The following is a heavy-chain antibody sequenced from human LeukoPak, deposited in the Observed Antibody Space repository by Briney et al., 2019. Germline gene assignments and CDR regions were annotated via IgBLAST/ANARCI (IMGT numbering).Heavy chain of an antibody. CDR2: IYQSGST. J-gene: IGHJ4*02. Sequence: SETLSLTCGVSGGSISSGDFSWNWIRQPPGKGLEWIGCIYQSGSTSYNSSLKSRVIMSVDKSRNQFSLNLISVTAADTAVYYCARGYSGGGYYIDHWGLGTLVTVSS. D-gene: IGHD5-12*01. CDR1: GGSISSGDFS. CDR3: ARGYSGGGYYIDH. V-gene: IGHV4-30-2*01.